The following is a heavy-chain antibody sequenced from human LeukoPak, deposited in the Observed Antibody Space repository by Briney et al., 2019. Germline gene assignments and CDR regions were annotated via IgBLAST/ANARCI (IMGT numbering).Heavy chain of an antibody. V-gene: IGHV1-46*01. CDR2: INPSGGST. CDR3: ARGRALTAIRYYFDY. Sequence: ASVKVSCKPSGYTFTSYYMHWVRQAPGQGLEWMGIINPSGGSTSYAQKFQGRVTMTRDTSTSTVYMELSSLRSEDTAVYYCARGRALTAIRYYFDYWGQGTLVTVSS. J-gene: IGHJ4*02. D-gene: IGHD2-2*01. CDR1: GYTFTSYY.